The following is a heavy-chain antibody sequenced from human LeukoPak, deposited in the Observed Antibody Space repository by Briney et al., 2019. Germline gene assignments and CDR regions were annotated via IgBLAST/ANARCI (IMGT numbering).Heavy chain of an antibody. D-gene: IGHD5-18*01. CDR2: ISGGASDI. CDR3: ARAIRGYSHDAL. CDR1: GFTFSDYY. V-gene: IGHV3-11*01. Sequence: GGSLRLSCAASGFTFSDYYMSWIRQTPGKGLEWVSYISGGASDINYVDSVKGRFTVSRDNAENSVSLQMNSLRAEDTAVYYCARAIRGYSHDALWGQGTLVTVSS. J-gene: IGHJ4*02.